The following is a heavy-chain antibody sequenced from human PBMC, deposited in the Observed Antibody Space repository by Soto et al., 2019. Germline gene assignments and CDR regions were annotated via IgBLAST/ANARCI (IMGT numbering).Heavy chain of an antibody. CDR1: GYRLTSYW. J-gene: IGHJ4*02. CDR2: IYPADSDT. V-gene: IGHV5-51*01. D-gene: IGHD2-2*01. Sequence: GESLKISCKGSGYRLTSYWIGGVRQMPGKGLEWMGIIYPADSDTRYSPSFRGQVIISADKSISTAYLQWSSLKASDTAMYYCATASYFHPWNYFDYWGQGTLVTVSS. CDR3: ATASYFHPWNYFDY.